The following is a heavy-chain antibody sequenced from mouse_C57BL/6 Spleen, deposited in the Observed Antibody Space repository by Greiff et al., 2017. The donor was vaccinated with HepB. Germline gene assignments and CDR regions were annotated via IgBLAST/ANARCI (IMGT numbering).Heavy chain of an antibody. D-gene: IGHD1-1*01. CDR2: INPSSGYT. CDR1: GYTFTSYW. J-gene: IGHJ4*01. V-gene: IGHV1-7*01. CDR3: ALDYYGSSLPIYYAMDD. Sequence: VQLQQSGAELAKPGASVKLSCKASGYTFTSYWMHWVKQRPGQGLEWIGYINPSSGYTKYNQKFKDKATLTADKSSSTAYMQLSSLTYEDSAVYYCALDYYGSSLPIYYAMDDWGKGTSVTVSS.